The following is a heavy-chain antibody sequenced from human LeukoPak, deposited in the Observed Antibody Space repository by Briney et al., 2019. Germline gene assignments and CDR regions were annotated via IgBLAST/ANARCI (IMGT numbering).Heavy chain of an antibody. D-gene: IGHD6-6*01. V-gene: IGHV3-23*01. Sequence: PGGSLRLSCAASGFTFSSFAMTWVRQAPGKRLEWVSLISASGSPTYYADSVKGRFTISRDNSKNTLYLQMNSVRADDTAVYYCANPHYSSSSDYWGQGTLVTVSS. CDR3: ANPHYSSSSDY. CDR1: GFTFSSFA. J-gene: IGHJ4*02. CDR2: ISASGSPT.